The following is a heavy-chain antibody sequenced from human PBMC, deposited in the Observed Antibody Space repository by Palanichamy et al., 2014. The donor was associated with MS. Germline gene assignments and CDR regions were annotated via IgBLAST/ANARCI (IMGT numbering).Heavy chain of an antibody. Sequence: QLQLQESGPGLVKPSETLSLTCTVSGGSISSSSIYWGWIRQPPGKGLEWLGSIYYSGRTNYNPSLKSRVTISADTSKNQFSLRLGSVTAADTAFHYCTRLSRVRDNYAWGYWGQGTLVTVSS. CDR3: TRLSRVRDNYAWGY. CDR2: IYYSGRT. V-gene: IGHV4-39*01. D-gene: IGHD2-2*01. CDR1: GGSISSSSIY. J-gene: IGHJ4*02.